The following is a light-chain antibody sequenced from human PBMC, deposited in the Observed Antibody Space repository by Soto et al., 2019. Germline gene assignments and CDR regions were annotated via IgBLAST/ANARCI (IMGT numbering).Light chain of an antibody. Sequence: QSVLTQPPSASGTPGQRVTISCSGSSSNIGSNAVIWYQQSPGTAPKLLVYNSNERPSGVPDRFSGSKSGTSASLAISGLQSEDEADYYCAAWDDTRGGLFGGGTKLTVL. CDR3: AAWDDTRGGL. CDR1: SSNIGSNA. J-gene: IGLJ3*02. CDR2: NSN. V-gene: IGLV1-44*01.